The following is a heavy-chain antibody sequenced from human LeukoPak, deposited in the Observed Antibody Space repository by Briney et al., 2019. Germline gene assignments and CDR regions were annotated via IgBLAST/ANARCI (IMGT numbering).Heavy chain of an antibody. CDR3: ARVPDIVVVPAAIRY. CDR2: ISAYNGNT. CDR1: GYTFTSYG. Sequence: ASVKVSRKASGYTFTSYGISWVRQAPGQGLEWMGWISAYNGNTNYAQKLQGRVTMTTDTSTSTAYMELRSLRSDDTAVYYCARVPDIVVVPAAIRYWGQGTLVTVSS. V-gene: IGHV1-18*01. J-gene: IGHJ4*02. D-gene: IGHD2-2*02.